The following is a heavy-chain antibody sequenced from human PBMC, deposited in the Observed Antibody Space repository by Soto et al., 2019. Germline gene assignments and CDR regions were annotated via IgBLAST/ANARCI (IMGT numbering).Heavy chain of an antibody. CDR1: GFTFSSYG. CDR3: ARDPSIIVVVPAAIFGWFDP. J-gene: IGHJ5*02. Sequence: PGGSLRLSCAASGFTFSSYGMHWVRQAPGKGLEWVAVIWYDGSNKYYADSVKGRFTISRDNSKNTLYLQMNSLRAEDTAVYYWARDPSIIVVVPAAIFGWFDPWGQGTLVTVSS. D-gene: IGHD2-2*01. V-gene: IGHV3-33*01. CDR2: IWYDGSNK.